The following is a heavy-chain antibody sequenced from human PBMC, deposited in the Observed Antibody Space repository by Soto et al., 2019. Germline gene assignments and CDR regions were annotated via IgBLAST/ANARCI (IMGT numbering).Heavy chain of an antibody. V-gene: IGHV3-23*01. Sequence: GGSLRLSCAASGFTFSSYAMSWVRQAPGKGLEWVSAISGSGGSTYYADSVKGRFTISRDNSKNTLYLQMNSLRAEDTAVYYCAKDFWRTVTTSFRLPFDYWGQGTLVTVSS. CDR2: ISGSGGST. CDR3: AKDFWRTVTTSFRLPFDY. J-gene: IGHJ4*02. D-gene: IGHD4-4*01. CDR1: GFTFSSYA.